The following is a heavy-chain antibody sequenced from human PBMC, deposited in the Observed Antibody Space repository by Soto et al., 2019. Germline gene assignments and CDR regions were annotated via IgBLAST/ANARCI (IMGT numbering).Heavy chain of an antibody. CDR3: ARPLIGNTVDL. V-gene: IGHV1-46*01. CDR2: VHPSRGTA. Sequence: QAQLLQSGAEMKKTGASVKVSCKASGYTFINYFIHWVRQAPGQGLEWIGIVHPSRGTADYAQKFKGRVTLTTDMSTRTVYMDLSNLRSEDTAVYYCARPLIGNTVDLWGQGTTVIVSS. J-gene: IGHJ3*01. CDR1: GYTFINYF. D-gene: IGHD1-7*01.